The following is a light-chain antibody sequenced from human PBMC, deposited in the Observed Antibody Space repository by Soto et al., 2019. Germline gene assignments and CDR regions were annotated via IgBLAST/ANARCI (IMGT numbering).Light chain of an antibody. Sequence: EIVMTQSPVTLSVSPGERATLSCRASQTVSRNLAWYQQKPGQAPRLLIYGASTRATGIPARFSGSGSGTEFTLTISSLQSEDFAVYYCQQSNSWYTFGQGTKLEIK. CDR3: QQSNSWYT. CDR1: QTVSRN. CDR2: GAS. J-gene: IGKJ2*01. V-gene: IGKV3-15*01.